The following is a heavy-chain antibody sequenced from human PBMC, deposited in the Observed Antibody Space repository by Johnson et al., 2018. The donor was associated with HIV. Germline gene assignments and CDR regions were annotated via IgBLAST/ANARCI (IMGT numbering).Heavy chain of an antibody. J-gene: IGHJ3*02. CDR2: IHSDETDT. Sequence: EMQLVESGGGLVQPGGSLRLSCARSGYIFRNYWMHWVRQAPGKGLVWVSHIHSDETDTTYADSVKGRFTISRDNARNTLYLQLNSLVAEDTAVYYCARDPQWWEYAFDIWGQGTMVTVSS. D-gene: IGHD1-26*01. CDR3: ARDPQWWEYAFDI. V-gene: IGHV3-74*01. CDR1: GYIFRNYW.